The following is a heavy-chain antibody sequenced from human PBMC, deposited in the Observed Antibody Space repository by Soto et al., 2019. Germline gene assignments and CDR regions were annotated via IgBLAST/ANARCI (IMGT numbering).Heavy chain of an antibody. CDR2: IYSGGST. CDR1: GFTVSSNY. D-gene: IGHD2-2*01. CDR3: AARGVVLPAGTDALDV. Sequence: EVQLVESGGGLVQPGGSLRLSCEVSGFTVSSNYLGWVRQAPGKGLELVSVIYSGGSTLSADSVKGRFTLSRDDYKNMVWLQMNSLKAEDTAVYYGAARGVVLPAGTDALDVWGQGTMVTVSS. J-gene: IGHJ3*01. V-gene: IGHV3-66*01.